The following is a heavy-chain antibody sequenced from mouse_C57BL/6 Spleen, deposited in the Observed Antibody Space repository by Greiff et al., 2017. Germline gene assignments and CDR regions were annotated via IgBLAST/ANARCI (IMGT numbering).Heavy chain of an antibody. CDR1: GYTFTSYW. V-gene: IGHV1-69*01. J-gene: IGHJ1*03. D-gene: IGHD1-1*01. Sequence: VQLQQPGAELVMPGASVKLSCKASGYTFTSYWIHWVKQRPGQGLEWIGEIDPSDSYTNYNQKFKGKSTLTVDKSSSTAYMQLSSLTSEDSAVYYCARRYGSYWYFDVWGTGTTVTVSS. CDR3: ARRYGSYWYFDV. CDR2: IDPSDSYT.